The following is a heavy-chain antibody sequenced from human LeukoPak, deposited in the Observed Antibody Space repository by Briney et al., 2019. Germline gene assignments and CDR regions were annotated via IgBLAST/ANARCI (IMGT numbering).Heavy chain of an antibody. CDR3: ARDSSSSWYYYYYMDV. CDR2: ISSSSSYI. CDR1: GFTFSSYS. J-gene: IGHJ6*03. V-gene: IGHV3-21*01. Sequence: GGSLRLSCAASGFTFSSYSMNWVRLAPGKGLEWVSSISSSSSYIYYADSVKGRFTISRDNAKNSLYLQMNSLRAEDTAVYYRARDSSSSWYYYYYMDVWGKGTTVTVS. D-gene: IGHD6-13*01.